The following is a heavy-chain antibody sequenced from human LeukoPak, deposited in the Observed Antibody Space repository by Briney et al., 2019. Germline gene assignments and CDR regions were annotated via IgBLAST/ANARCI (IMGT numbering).Heavy chain of an antibody. Sequence: SGTLSLTCAVSSGSISSSNWWSWVRQPPGKGLEWIGEIYHTGSTNYNPSLKGRVTISVDKSKDHFSLKLSPVTAADTAVYYCALGGDYAWSGAFDIWGQGTMVTVSS. J-gene: IGHJ3*02. D-gene: IGHD3-16*01. V-gene: IGHV4-4*02. CDR2: IYHTGST. CDR3: ALGGDYAWSGAFDI. CDR1: SGSISSSNW.